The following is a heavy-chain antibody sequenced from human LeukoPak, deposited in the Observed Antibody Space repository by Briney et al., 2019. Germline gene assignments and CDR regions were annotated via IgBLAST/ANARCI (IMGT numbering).Heavy chain of an antibody. V-gene: IGHV4-34*01. D-gene: IGHD3-10*01. Sequence: RASETLSLTCAVYGGSFSGYYWSWIRQPPGKGLEWIGEINHSGSTNYNPSLKSRVTISVDTSKNRFSLKLNSVTAADTAVYYCASDHSYYFGSQTSTLDVWGQGTAVTVSS. J-gene: IGHJ6*02. CDR3: ASDHSYYFGSQTSTLDV. CDR1: GGSFSGYY. CDR2: INHSGST.